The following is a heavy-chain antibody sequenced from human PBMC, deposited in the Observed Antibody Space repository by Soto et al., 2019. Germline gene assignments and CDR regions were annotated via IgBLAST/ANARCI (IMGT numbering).Heavy chain of an antibody. CDR3: AGAQAYYYDGVDV. Sequence: SETLSLTCTVSGGSITSYYWTWFRQPAGKGLGWIGRMYTSGSTNYNPSLKSRVTMSVDTSKNQLSLKLSSVTAADTAMYFCAGAQAYYYDGVDVWGQGTTVTVSS. J-gene: IGHJ6*02. V-gene: IGHV4-4*07. CDR1: GGSITSYY. CDR2: MYTSGST.